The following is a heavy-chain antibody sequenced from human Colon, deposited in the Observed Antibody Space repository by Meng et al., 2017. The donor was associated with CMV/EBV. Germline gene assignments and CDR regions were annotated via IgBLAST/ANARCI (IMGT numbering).Heavy chain of an antibody. CDR3: ARQGGASPTTGVF. Sequence: SETLSLTCTVSGGSISCSSYYWGWVRQPPGQGFEWIGSLYYTGSTYYNPSLGSQVTMSVDTSRNQFSLKLSSVTAADTAVYYCARQGGASPTTGVFWGQGILVTVSS. D-gene: IGHD7-27*01. V-gene: IGHV4-39*01. CDR2: LYYTGST. J-gene: IGHJ4*02. CDR1: GGSISCSSYY.